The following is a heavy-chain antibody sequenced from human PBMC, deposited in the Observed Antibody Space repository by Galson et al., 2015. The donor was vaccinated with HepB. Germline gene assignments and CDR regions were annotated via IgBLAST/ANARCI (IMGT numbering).Heavy chain of an antibody. Sequence: SLRLSCAASGFAVSTGYMSWVRQAPGKGLEWVSVIYNHGGTYYADSVKGRFTISRDNSENVLYLQMNSLRAEDTALYYCAREQAGGILDYWGQGTLVTVSS. J-gene: IGHJ4*02. CDR1: GFAVSTGY. D-gene: IGHD3-16*01. CDR2: IYNHGGT. CDR3: AREQAGGILDY. V-gene: IGHV3-53*01.